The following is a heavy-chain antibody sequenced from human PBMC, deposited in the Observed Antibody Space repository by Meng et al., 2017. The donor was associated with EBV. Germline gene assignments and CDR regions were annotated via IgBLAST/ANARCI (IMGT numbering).Heavy chain of an antibody. J-gene: IGHJ4*02. D-gene: IGHD6-6*01. CDR1: GASVSGGTFH. CDR3: AKSSSSTPGVVDS. Sequence: QVQLQESGPGLVKPSETLSLTCTVSGASVSGGTFHRSWIRQPPGKELEWIGYIYDGGTTIYNPSLKSRVTIFLDTSRNQFSLGLRSVTTADTAVYYCAKSSSSTPGVVDSWGQGTLVTVSS. CDR2: IYDGGTT. V-gene: IGHV4-61*01.